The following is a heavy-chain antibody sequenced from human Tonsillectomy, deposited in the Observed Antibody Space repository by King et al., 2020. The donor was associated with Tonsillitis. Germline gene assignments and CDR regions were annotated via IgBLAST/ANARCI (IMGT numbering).Heavy chain of an antibody. CDR1: GGTFSSYA. CDR2: IIPIFGTA. Sequence: QLVQSGAEVKKPGSSVKVSCKASGGTFSSYAISWVRQAPGQGLEWMGGIIPIFGTANYAQKFQGRVTITADESTSTAYMELSSLRSEDTAVYYCARDADPYHSGSYRNFDYWGQGTLVTVSS. D-gene: IGHD1-26*01. J-gene: IGHJ4*02. V-gene: IGHV1-69*01. CDR3: ARDADPYHSGSYRNFDY.